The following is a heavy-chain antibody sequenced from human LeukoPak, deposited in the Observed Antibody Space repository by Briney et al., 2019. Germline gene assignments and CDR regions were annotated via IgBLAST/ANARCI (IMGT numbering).Heavy chain of an antibody. CDR1: GGSSSSYY. CDR3: ARAGSSRPFDY. D-gene: IGHD6-13*01. V-gene: IGHV4-59*01. Sequence: PSETLSLTCTVSGGSSSSYYWSWIRQPPGKGLEWIGYIYYSGSTNYNPSLKSRVIISVDTSKNQFSLKLSSVTAADTAVYYCARAGSSRPFDYWGQGTLVTVSS. J-gene: IGHJ4*02. CDR2: IYYSGST.